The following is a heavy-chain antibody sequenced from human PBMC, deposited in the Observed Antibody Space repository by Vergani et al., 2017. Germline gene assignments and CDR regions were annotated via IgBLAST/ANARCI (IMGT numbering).Heavy chain of an antibody. J-gene: IGHJ6*02. CDR1: GYTFTDHY. D-gene: IGHD4-17*01. Sequence: EVQLVQSGAEVKKPGATMKISCTVSGYTFTDHYMHCVKQAPGKGLEWMGLVDPEDGETIYAEKFKGRVTIAADTSTDTAHLELSSLRSEDTAVYYCATPQTVTTGGMEVWGQGTTVIVSS. V-gene: IGHV1-69-2*01. CDR2: VDPEDGET. CDR3: ATPQTVTTGGMEV.